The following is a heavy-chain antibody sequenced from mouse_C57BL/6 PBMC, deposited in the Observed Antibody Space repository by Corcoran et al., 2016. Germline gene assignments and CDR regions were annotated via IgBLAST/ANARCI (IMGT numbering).Heavy chain of an antibody. J-gene: IGHJ2*01. CDR3: ARAEGEYYDYDRPFDY. CDR2: IYPGDGDT. CDR1: GYAFSSYW. Sequence: QVQLQQSGAELVKPGASVKISCKASGYAFSSYWMNWVKQRPGKGLEWIGQIYPGDGDTNYNGKFKGKATLTADKSSSTAYMQLSSLTSEDSAVYFCARAEGEYYDYDRPFDYWGQGTTLTVSS. V-gene: IGHV1-80*01. D-gene: IGHD2-4*01.